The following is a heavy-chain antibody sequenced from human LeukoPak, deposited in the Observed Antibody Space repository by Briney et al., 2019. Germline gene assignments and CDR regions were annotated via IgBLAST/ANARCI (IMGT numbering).Heavy chain of an antibody. J-gene: IGHJ4*02. CDR2: IYYSGST. V-gene: IGHV4-59*01. Sequence: SETLSLTCTVSGGSISSYYWSWIRQPPGKGLEWIGYIYYSGSTNYNPSLKSRVTISVDTSKNQFSLKLSSVTAADTAVYYCARGDYYGSSGYWLFDYWGQGTLVTVSS. CDR1: GGSISSYY. CDR3: ARGDYYGSSGYWLFDY. D-gene: IGHD3-22*01.